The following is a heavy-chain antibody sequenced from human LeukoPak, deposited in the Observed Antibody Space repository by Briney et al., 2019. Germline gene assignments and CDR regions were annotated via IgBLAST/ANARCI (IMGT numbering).Heavy chain of an antibody. CDR2: IIPIFGTA. D-gene: IGHD2-2*03. CDR3: ARGGYCSSTSCYAIEGY. J-gene: IGHJ4*02. CDR1: GGTFSSYA. V-gene: IGHV1-69*13. Sequence: SVKASCKASGGTFSSYAISWVRQAPGQGLEWMGGIIPIFGTANYAQKFQGRVTITADESTSTAYMELSSLRSEDTAVYYCARGGYCSSTSCYAIEGYWGQGTLVTVSS.